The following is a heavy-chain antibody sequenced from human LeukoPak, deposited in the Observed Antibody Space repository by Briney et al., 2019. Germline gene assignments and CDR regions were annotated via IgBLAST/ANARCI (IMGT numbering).Heavy chain of an antibody. Sequence: PGGSLRLSCAASGFTFSSYDMHWVRQAPGKGLEWVAVLWYDGNDRYYADSVKGRFTISRDNSKNTLYLQMNSLRAEDTAVYYCARELAAGTCDYWGQGTLVTVSS. V-gene: IGHV3-33*01. CDR2: LWYDGNDR. CDR1: GFTFSSYD. J-gene: IGHJ4*02. CDR3: ARELAAGTCDY. D-gene: IGHD6-13*01.